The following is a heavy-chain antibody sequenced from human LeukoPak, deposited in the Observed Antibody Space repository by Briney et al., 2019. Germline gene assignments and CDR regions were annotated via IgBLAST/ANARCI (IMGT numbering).Heavy chain of an antibody. CDR1: GFTFSTYG. CDR2: IWYDGSNK. D-gene: IGHD3-10*01. J-gene: IGHJ4*02. Sequence: GGSLRLSCAVSGFTFSTYGMHWVRQAPGKGLEWLTDIWYDGSNKYYTDSVKGRFTISRDNSKNTLYLQMSSLRAEDTAVYYCARDPNSYGSGATIDYWGQGTLVTVSS. V-gene: IGHV3-33*01. CDR3: ARDPNSYGSGATIDY.